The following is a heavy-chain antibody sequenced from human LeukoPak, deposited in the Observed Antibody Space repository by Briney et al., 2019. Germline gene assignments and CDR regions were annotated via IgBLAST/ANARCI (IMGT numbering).Heavy chain of an antibody. V-gene: IGHV1-2*02. D-gene: IGHD4-17*01. CDR2: INPYSGGT. Sequence: ASVMVSCTASGYTFTAYYMHWVRQAPGQGVGWMGLINPYSGGTHYAQKFQGRLTMTRDTSISTAYMELTRLRSDDTAVYYCASQVTKSAFDIWGQGTLVTVSS. J-gene: IGHJ3*02. CDR1: GYTFTAYY. CDR3: ASQVTKSAFDI.